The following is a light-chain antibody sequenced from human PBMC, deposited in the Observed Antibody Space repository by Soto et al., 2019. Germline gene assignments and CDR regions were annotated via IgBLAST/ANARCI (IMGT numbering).Light chain of an antibody. CDR3: QSYDFSLSGVV. CDR1: SSNIGAAYD. Sequence: QAVVTQPPSVSGAPGQRVTISCTGSSSNIGAAYDVYWYQQFPGTAPRLLIHGNSNRPSGVPDRFSGSKSGASASLAITGLQAEDEADYYCQSYDFSLSGVVFGGGTKLTVL. CDR2: GNS. J-gene: IGLJ2*01. V-gene: IGLV1-40*03.